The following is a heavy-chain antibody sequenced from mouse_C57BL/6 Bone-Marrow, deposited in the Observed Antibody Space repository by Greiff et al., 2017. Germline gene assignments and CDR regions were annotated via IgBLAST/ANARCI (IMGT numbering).Heavy chain of an antibody. J-gene: IGHJ2*01. CDR1: GYTFTSYW. CDR2: IDPSDSYT. Sequence: QVQLQQPGAELVMPGASVKLSCKASGYTFTSYWMHWVKQRPGQGLEWIGEIDPSDSYTNYNQKFKGKSTLTVDKSSSTAYMQLSSLTSEDSAVYYCARSVTTVPSFDYWGQGTTLRVSS. D-gene: IGHD1-1*01. V-gene: IGHV1-69*01. CDR3: ARSVTTVPSFDY.